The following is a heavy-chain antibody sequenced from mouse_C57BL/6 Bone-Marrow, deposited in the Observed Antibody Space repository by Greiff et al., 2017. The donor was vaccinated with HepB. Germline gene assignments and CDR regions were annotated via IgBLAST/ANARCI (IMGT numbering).Heavy chain of an antibody. J-gene: IGHJ1*03. CDR1: GFTFSDFY. CDR2: SRNKANDYTT. CDR3: ARGHLSYFGV. Sequence: EVKLMESGGGLVQSGRSLRLSCATSGFTFSDFYMEWVRQAPGKGLEWIAASRNKANDYTTEYSASVKGRFIVSRDTSQSLLYLQMNALRAEDTAIYYCARGHLSYFGVWRTDTTLTLST. D-gene: IGHD1-1*01. V-gene: IGHV7-1*01.